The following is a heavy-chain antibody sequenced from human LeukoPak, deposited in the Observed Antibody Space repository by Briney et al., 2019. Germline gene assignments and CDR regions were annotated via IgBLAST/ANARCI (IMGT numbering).Heavy chain of an antibody. CDR1: GYTFTSYG. CDR3: ARVISSWSYKYYFDY. D-gene: IGHD6-13*01. V-gene: IGHV1-18*01. J-gene: IGHJ4*02. CDR2: ISAYNGNT. Sequence: ASVKVSCKASGYTFTSYGISWVRQAPGQGLEWMGWISAYNGNTNYAQKLQGRVTMTTDTSTSTAYMELRSLRSDDTAVYYCARVISSWSYKYYFDYWGQGTLVTVSS.